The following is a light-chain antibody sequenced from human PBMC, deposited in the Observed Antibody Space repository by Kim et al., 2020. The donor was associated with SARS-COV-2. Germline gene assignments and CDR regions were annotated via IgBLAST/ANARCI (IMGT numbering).Light chain of an antibody. CDR3: QQYGAASLT. J-gene: IGKJ4*01. V-gene: IGKV3-20*01. CDR1: QSVSNSR. Sequence: SPGEKATLSCRASQSVSNSRLAWYQQKPGQAPRLLIYEASSRATGITDRFSGRWSGTDFTLTISRLEPEDFAVYYCQQYGAASLTFGGGTKVDIK. CDR2: EAS.